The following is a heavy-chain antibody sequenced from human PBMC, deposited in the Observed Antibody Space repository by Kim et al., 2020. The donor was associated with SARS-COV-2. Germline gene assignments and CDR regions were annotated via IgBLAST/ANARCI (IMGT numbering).Heavy chain of an antibody. CDR1: GFTFSDYF. J-gene: IGHJ6*02. D-gene: IGHD1-1*01. CDR2: IDVISRYT. CDR3: ARNRGKQQLYGLDV. Sequence: GGSLRLSCAASGFTFSDYFMTWARQAPGKGLEWVAFIDVISRYTNYADSVKGRFTISRDNDKSTVYLEMNSLRAEDTAIYFCARNRGKQQLYGLDVWGPGTTVTVSS. V-gene: IGHV3-11*03.